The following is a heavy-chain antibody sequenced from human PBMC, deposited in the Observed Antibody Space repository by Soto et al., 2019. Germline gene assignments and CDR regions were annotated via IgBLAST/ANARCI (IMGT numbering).Heavy chain of an antibody. V-gene: IGHV3-30-3*01. Sequence: PGGSLRLSCAASGVTCSSYAMRWIRQAPGKGLEWVAVISYDGSNKYYADSVKGRFTISRDNSKNTLYLQMNSLRAEDTAVYYCARIEQQLAILYYYYGMDVWGQGTTVTVSS. CDR3: ARIEQQLAILYYYYGMDV. CDR2: ISYDGSNK. J-gene: IGHJ6*02. CDR1: GVTCSSYA. D-gene: IGHD6-13*01.